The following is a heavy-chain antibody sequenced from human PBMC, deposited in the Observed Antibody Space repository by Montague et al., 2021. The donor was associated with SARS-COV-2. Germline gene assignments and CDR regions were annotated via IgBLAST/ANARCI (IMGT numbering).Heavy chain of an antibody. Sequence: SETLSLTCAVYDGSFSDYSWTWIRKPPGKGMEWNGEINNRGSSNYNSSLTSRVTISVATTTNQFSLKMTSVTAADTAVYYCARGRQHINMVVVVVTGGEYYFDFWGQGTLVAVSS. V-gene: IGHV4-34*01. CDR2: INNRGSS. D-gene: IGHD3-22*01. CDR1: DGSFSDYS. J-gene: IGHJ4*02. CDR3: ARGRQHINMVVVVVTGGEYYFDF.